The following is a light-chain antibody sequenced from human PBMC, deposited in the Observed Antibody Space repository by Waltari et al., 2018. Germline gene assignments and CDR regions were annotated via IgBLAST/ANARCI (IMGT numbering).Light chain of an antibody. CDR1: LEIRTW. J-gene: IGKJ5*01. CDR3: QQGNSFPLT. Sequence: DIQMTQSPSSVSASVRDRVTITCRASLEIRTWVTWYQQKPGEAPKLLIYAASSLHSGVPSRFSGSGSGTDFTLTISSLQPEDFATYYCQQGNSFPLTFGQGTRLEIK. V-gene: IGKV1-12*01. CDR2: AAS.